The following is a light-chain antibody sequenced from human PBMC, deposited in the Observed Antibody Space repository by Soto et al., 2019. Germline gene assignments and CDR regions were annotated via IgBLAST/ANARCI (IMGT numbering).Light chain of an antibody. Sequence: QLVLTQSSSASASLGSSVKLTCTLSSGHSSHIIAWHQQQPGKAPRYLMKVEGSGSFNKGSGVPDRFSGYRSGADRYLTISNLQFEDEADYYCETWDSNTWVFGGVTKLTVL. CDR2: VEGSGSF. V-gene: IGLV4-60*02. CDR3: ETWDSNTWV. J-gene: IGLJ3*02. CDR1: SGHSSHI.